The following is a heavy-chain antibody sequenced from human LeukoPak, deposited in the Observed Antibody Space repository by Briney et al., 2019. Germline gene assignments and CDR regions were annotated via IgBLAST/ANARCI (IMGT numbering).Heavy chain of an antibody. Sequence: SETLSLTCAVYGGSFSGYYWSWIRQPPGKGLEWIGEINHSGSTNYNPSLKSRVTISVDTPKNQFSLKLSSVTAADTAVYYCARTTLWRKVDYWGQGTLVTVSS. V-gene: IGHV4-34*01. J-gene: IGHJ4*02. D-gene: IGHD3-3*01. CDR2: INHSGST. CDR3: ARTTLWRKVDY. CDR1: GGSFSGYY.